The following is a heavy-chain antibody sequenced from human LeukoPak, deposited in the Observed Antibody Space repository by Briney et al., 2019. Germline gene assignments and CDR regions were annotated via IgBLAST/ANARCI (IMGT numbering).Heavy chain of an antibody. V-gene: IGHV4-59*01. Sequence: SETLSLTCTVSRGSISSYYWTWIRQPPGQGLEWIGYIYYSGSTNYNPSLKSRVTISVDPSTNQFSLKLRSVTAADTAVYYCARGIGGSGSYYYYGMDVWGQGTTVTVSS. CDR3: ARGIGGSGSYYYYGMDV. CDR1: RGSISSYY. CDR2: IYYSGST. D-gene: IGHD3-10*01. J-gene: IGHJ6*02.